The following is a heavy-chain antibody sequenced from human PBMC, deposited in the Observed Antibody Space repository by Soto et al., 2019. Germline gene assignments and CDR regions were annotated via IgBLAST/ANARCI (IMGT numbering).Heavy chain of an antibody. CDR1: GGTFSSYT. Sequence: ASVNVSCKASGGTFSSYTISWVRQAPGQGLEWMGRIIPILGIANYAQKFQGRVTITADKSTSTAYMELSSLRSEDTAVYYCARDHEGYCSSTSCYFLYYWGQGTLVTVSS. CDR2: IIPILGIA. CDR3: ARDHEGYCSSTSCYFLYY. D-gene: IGHD2-2*01. V-gene: IGHV1-69*04. J-gene: IGHJ4*02.